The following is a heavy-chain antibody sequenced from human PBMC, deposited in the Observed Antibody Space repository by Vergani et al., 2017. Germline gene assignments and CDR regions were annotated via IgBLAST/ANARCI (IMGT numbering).Heavy chain of an antibody. CDR3: AGYTHSWQRADR. J-gene: IGHJ5*02. CDR2: LSTTGGA. CDR1: GVSVTDYN. D-gene: IGHD6-13*01. V-gene: IGHV4-4*09. Sequence: QAQLQESGPGLVKPSETLSLTCHVFGVSVTDYNCNWTRQAPVKGLEWIGSLSTTGGATHASHNPSLKSRVSISVDTSKVQFSLRLTSVTVAASAIYYCAGYTHSWQRADRWGQGLLVSVSS.